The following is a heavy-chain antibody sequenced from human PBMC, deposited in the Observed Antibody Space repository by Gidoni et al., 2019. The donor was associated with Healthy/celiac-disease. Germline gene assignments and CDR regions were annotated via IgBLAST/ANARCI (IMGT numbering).Heavy chain of an antibody. CDR1: GGSFSGYY. CDR2: INHSGSP. J-gene: IGHJ4*02. Sequence: QVQLQQWGAGLLKPSETLSLTCAVYGGSFSGYYWSWIRQPPGKGLEWIGEINHSGSPNYNPALKSRGTISVDTSKNQFFLKLSSVTAADTAVYYCARWEYGDYAAYYFDYWGQGTLVTVSS. V-gene: IGHV4-34*01. CDR3: ARWEYGDYAAYYFDY. D-gene: IGHD4-17*01.